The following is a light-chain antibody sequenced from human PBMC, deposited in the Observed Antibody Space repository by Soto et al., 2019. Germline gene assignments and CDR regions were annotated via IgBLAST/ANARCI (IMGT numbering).Light chain of an antibody. CDR3: QHYGTSLYT. J-gene: IGKJ2*01. Sequence: EIVMTQSPATLSVSPGERATLSCRASQSISSSLAWYQQKPGQAPRLLIYDASTRAAGIPARFSGSGSGTEFTLTISSLQSEDFAVYYCQHYGTSLYTFGQGTKLEIK. V-gene: IGKV3-15*01. CDR2: DAS. CDR1: QSISSS.